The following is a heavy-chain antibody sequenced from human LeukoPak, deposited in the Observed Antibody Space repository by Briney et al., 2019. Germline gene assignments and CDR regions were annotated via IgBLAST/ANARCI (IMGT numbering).Heavy chain of an antibody. D-gene: IGHD6-19*01. CDR1: GFTFSYYW. Sequence: GGSLRLSCSASGFTFSYYWMSWVRQAPGKGLEWVASIKEDGNEKYYVDSVKGRFIISRDNAKNSLYLQMNTLRAEDTALYYCARDTAVPALEPPHLVYFDYWGQGTLVTVSS. CDR3: ARDTAVPALEPPHLVYFDY. V-gene: IGHV3-7*01. J-gene: IGHJ4*02. CDR2: IKEDGNEK.